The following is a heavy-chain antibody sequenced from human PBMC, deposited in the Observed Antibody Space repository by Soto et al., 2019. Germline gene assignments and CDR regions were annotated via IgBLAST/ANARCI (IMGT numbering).Heavy chain of an antibody. CDR3: AGERGFYDIWTGDAFDI. CDR1: GGSISSYY. J-gene: IGHJ3*02. Sequence: PSETLSLTCTVSGGSISSYYWSWIRQPPGKGLEWIGYIYYSGSTNYNPSLKSRVTISVDTSKNQFSLKLSSVTAADTAVYYCAGERGFYDIWTGDAFDIWGQGTMVTVSS. V-gene: IGHV4-59*01. D-gene: IGHD3-9*01. CDR2: IYYSGST.